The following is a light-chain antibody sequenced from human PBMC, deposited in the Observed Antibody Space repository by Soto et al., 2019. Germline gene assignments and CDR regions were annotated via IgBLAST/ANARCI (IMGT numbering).Light chain of an antibody. CDR1: QGISNY. CDR2: AAS. J-gene: IGKJ2*01. V-gene: IGKV1-27*01. CDR3: QKYNSVPFT. Sequence: DIQMTQSPSSLSASVGDRVTIACRASQGISNYLAWYQQKPGKVPKLLIYAASTLQAGVPSRFSGVGSGTDFTLTISSLQPEYVATYYCQKYNSVPFTFGQGTKLEIK.